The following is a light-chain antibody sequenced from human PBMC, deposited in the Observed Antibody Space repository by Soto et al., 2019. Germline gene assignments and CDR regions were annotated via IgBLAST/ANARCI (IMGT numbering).Light chain of an antibody. CDR1: QSISSW. CDR2: KAS. Sequence: DIQMTQSPSTLSASAGDRVTITCRASQSISSWLAWYQQKPGKAPKLLIYKASSLESGVPSRFGGSGSGTEFTLNISSLQPDDFATYYSQQYNSPWTFGQGTKVEIK. V-gene: IGKV1-5*03. CDR3: QQYNSPWT. J-gene: IGKJ1*01.